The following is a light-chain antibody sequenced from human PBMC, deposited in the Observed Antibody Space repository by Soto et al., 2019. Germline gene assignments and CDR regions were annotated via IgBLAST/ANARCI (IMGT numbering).Light chain of an antibody. CDR2: GAY. CDR3: QQYNNWPPIT. V-gene: IGKV3-15*01. J-gene: IGKJ5*01. Sequence: EIVMTHSPATLSVSPCERATLSFSASQSVSSNLAWYQQKPGQAPRLLIYGAYTRATGFPARFSGSGSGTEFTLTISSLQSEDFAVYYCQQYNNWPPITFGQGTRLETK. CDR1: QSVSSN.